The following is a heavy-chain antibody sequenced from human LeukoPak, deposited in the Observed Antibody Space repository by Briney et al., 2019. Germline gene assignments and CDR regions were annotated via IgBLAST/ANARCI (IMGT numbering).Heavy chain of an antibody. CDR1: GFTFSSYA. Sequence: GGSLRLSCSASGFTFSSYAMHWVRQAPGKGLEYVSAISSNGGSTYYADSVKGRFTISRDNAKNSLYLQMNSLRAEDTAVYYCATSGFRGGGSYAFDIWGQGTMVTVSS. V-gene: IGHV3-64*04. D-gene: IGHD2-15*01. CDR3: ATSGFRGGGSYAFDI. J-gene: IGHJ3*02. CDR2: ISSNGGST.